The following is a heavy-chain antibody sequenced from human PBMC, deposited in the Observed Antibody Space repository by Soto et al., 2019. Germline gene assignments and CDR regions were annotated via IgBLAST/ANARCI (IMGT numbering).Heavy chain of an antibody. CDR3: VALTGLLWFGESGYFDY. Sequence: QVQLVESGGGVVQPGRSLRLSCAASGFTFSSYAMHRVRQAPGKGLEWVAVISYDGSNKYYADSVKGRFTISRDNSKNTLYLQMNILRAEDTAVYYCVALTGLLWFGESGYFDYWGQGTLVTVSS. V-gene: IGHV3-30-3*01. D-gene: IGHD3-10*01. CDR1: GFTFSSYA. CDR2: ISYDGSNK. J-gene: IGHJ4*02.